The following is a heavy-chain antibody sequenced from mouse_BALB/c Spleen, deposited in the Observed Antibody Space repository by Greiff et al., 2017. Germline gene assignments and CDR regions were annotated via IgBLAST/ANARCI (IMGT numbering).Heavy chain of an antibody. V-gene: IGHV5-17*02. CDR2: ISSGSSTI. CDR1: GFTFSSFG. J-gene: IGHJ4*01. Sequence: EVQVVESGGGLVQPGGSRKLSCAASGFTFSSFGMHWVRQAPEKGLEWVAYISSGSSTIYYADTVKGRFTISRDNPKNTLFLQMTSLRSEDTAMYYCAGGNFLMDYWGQGTSVTVSS. D-gene: IGHD2-1*01. CDR3: AGGNFLMDY.